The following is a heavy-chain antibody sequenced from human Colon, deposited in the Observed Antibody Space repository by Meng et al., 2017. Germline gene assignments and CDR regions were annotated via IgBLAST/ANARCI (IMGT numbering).Heavy chain of an antibody. CDR3: ARGYSSGISFDY. J-gene: IGHJ4*02. V-gene: IGHV1-2*06. D-gene: IGHD6-19*01. CDR2: VNPNSNYG. Sequence: QVQLVQSGAEVKKPGASGKVSCKASGYNFTGYYMHWVRQAPGQGLEWMGRVNPNSNYGNYAQKFQGRVTMTRDTSISTAYMELSRLRSDDTALCYCARGYSSGISFDYWGQGTLVTVSS. CDR1: GYNFTGYY.